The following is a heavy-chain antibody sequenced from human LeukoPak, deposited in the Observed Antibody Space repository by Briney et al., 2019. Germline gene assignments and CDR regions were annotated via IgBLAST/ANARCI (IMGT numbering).Heavy chain of an antibody. CDR2: INSDGSST. D-gene: IGHD3-10*01. J-gene: IGHJ4*02. V-gene: IGHV3-74*01. CDR3: AKDSKRYYYGSGTDY. Sequence: QPGGSLRLSCAASGFTFSTYWMHWVRQAPGTGLVWVSLINSDGSSTNYADSVKGRFTISRDNAKNTLYLQMNSLRAEDTAVYYCAKDSKRYYYGSGTDYWGQGTLVTVSS. CDR1: GFTFSTYW.